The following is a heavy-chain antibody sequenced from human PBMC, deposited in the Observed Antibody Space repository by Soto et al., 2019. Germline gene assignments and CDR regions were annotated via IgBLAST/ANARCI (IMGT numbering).Heavy chain of an antibody. D-gene: IGHD3-22*01. CDR1: GYTFTSYG. V-gene: IGHV1-18*04. CDR3: ARRGNYYDSSGYYYGAFDI. CDR2: ISAYNGNT. J-gene: IGHJ3*02. Sequence: QVQLVQSGAEVKKPGASVKVSCKASGYTFTSYGISWVRQAPGQGLEWMGWISAYNGNTNYAQKLEGRVTMTTDTSTSTAYMELKSLRSDDTAVYYCARRGNYYDSSGYYYGAFDIWGQGTMVTVSS.